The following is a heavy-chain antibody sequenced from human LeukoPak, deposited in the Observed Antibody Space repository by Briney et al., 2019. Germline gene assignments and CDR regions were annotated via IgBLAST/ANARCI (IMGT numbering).Heavy chain of an antibody. CDR2: ISAYNGNT. D-gene: IGHD3-10*01. Sequence: ASVKVSCMASGYTFTSYGISWVRQAPGQGLEWMGWISAYNGNTNYAQKLQGRVTMTTDTSTSTAYMELRSLRSDDTAVYYCARAPRGASYNDYWGQGTLVTVSS. CDR3: ARAPRGASYNDY. J-gene: IGHJ4*02. CDR1: GYTFTSYG. V-gene: IGHV1-18*01.